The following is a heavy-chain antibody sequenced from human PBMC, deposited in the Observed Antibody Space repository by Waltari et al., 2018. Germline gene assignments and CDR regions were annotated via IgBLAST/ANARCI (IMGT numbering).Heavy chain of an antibody. CDR2: ISVSGGST. V-gene: IGHV3-23*01. Sequence: VQLLESGGGLVQSGGSLRLSCAASGFTFRSYAMTWIGQAPGKGVEWVSVISVSGGSTDYADSVKGRFTISRDNSKNTLYLQMNNLRVEDTAVYYCASSLYGDYTQIWGRVFDYWGQGTLVTVSS. J-gene: IGHJ4*02. D-gene: IGHD4-17*01. CDR3: ASSLYGDYTQIWGRVFDY. CDR1: GFTFRSYA.